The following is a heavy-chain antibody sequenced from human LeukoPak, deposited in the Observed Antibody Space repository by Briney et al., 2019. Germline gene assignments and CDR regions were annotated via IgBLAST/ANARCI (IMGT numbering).Heavy chain of an antibody. CDR2: ISGSVGNT. V-gene: IGHV3-23*01. D-gene: IGHD3-10*01. Sequence: PSGGSLRLSCAASGFTFSSFAMSWVRQAPGKGLEWVSTISGSVGNTYYADSVKGRFTISRDNSKNTLYLQMNSLRAEDTAVYYCAKSAAGPYYFHGMDVWGQGTTVTVPS. CDR3: AKSAAGPYYFHGMDV. CDR1: GFTFSSFA. J-gene: IGHJ6*02.